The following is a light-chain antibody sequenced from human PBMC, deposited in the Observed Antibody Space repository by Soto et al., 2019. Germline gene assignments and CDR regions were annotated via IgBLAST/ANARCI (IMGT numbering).Light chain of an antibody. CDR2: KAS. CDR1: QSISSC. J-gene: IGKJ4*01. CDR3: HQYDSQPLT. V-gene: IGKV1-5*03. Sequence: DIQMTQSPSTLSASGGDRVTITCRASQSISSCLAWYQKQPAKAPKVLIYKASTLESGVPSRFSRSGSATDFSLTSSSLATDDFATYYWHQYDSQPLTFGRGTKVEIK.